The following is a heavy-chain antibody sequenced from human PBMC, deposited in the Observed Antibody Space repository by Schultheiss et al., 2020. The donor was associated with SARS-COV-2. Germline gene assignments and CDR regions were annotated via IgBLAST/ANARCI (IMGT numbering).Heavy chain of an antibody. CDR3: TDTSGYPPRDY. V-gene: IGHV3-30*12. CDR1: GFTFSSYS. Sequence: GGSLRLSCAASGFTFSSYSMNWVRQAPGKGLEWVAVISYDGSNKYYADSVKGRFTISRDNAKRSLYLQMNSLKTEDTAVYYCTDTSGYPPRDYWGQGTLVTVSS. CDR2: ISYDGSNK. J-gene: IGHJ4*02. D-gene: IGHD3-22*01.